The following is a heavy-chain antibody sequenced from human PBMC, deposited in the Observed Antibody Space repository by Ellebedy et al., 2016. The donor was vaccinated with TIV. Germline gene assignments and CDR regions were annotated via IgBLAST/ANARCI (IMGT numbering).Heavy chain of an antibody. CDR2: INHSGST. CDR3: AREGPLSGYCSSTSCRTRRLDNWFNP. V-gene: IGHV4-34*01. CDR1: GGSFSGYY. J-gene: IGHJ5*02. D-gene: IGHD2-2*01. Sequence: SETLSLTXAVYGGSFSGYYWSWIRQPPGKGLEWIGEINHSGSTNYNPSLKSRVTISVDTSKNQFSLKLSSVTAADTAVYYCAREGPLSGYCSSTSCRTRRLDNWFNPWGQGTLVTVSS.